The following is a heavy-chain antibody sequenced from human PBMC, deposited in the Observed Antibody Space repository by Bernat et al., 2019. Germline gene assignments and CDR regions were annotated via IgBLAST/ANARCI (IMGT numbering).Heavy chain of an antibody. Sequence: QVQLQESGPGLVKPSETLSVTCSVSGGSISDHFWTWIRQPPGKGLEWIGDIHYSGSTKYNPSLKSRVTISVDTSKSHFSLKLSSVTAADTAVYYCASLRTDDYYYYYMDVWGKGTTVTVSS. V-gene: IGHV4-59*08. CDR2: IHYSGST. CDR1: GGSISDHF. D-gene: IGHD2-21*02. J-gene: IGHJ6*03. CDR3: ASLRTDDYYYYYMDV.